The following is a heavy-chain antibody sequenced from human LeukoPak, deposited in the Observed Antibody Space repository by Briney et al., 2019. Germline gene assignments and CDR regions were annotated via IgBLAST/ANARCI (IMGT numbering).Heavy chain of an antibody. V-gene: IGHV3-30*02. Sequence: GGSLRPSCAASGFTFSSYGMHWVRQAPGKGLEWVAFIRYDGSNKYYADSVKGRFTISRDNSKNTLYLQMDSLRAEDTAVYYCAKDPSRIAAAGTFDYWGQGTLVTVSS. CDR1: GFTFSSYG. CDR3: AKDPSRIAAAGTFDY. D-gene: IGHD6-13*01. J-gene: IGHJ4*02. CDR2: IRYDGSNK.